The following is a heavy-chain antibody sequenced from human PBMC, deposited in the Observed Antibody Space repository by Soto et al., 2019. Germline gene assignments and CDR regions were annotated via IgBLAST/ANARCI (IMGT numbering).Heavy chain of an antibody. CDR2: IKSKTDGGTT. V-gene: IGHV3-15*01. CDR3: TTDNYDSSGTN. J-gene: IGHJ4*02. Sequence: GGSLRLSCAACGFTFSNAWMSWVRQAPGKGLEWVGRIKSKTDGGTTDYAAPVKGRFTISRDDLKNTLYLQMNSLKTEDTAVYYCTTDNYDSSGTNWGQGTLVTVSS. D-gene: IGHD3-22*01. CDR1: GFTFSNAW.